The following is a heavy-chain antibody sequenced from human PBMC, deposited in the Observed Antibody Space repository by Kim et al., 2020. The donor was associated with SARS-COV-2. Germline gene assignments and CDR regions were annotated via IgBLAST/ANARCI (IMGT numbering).Heavy chain of an antibody. CDR2: LTWNSGKI. V-gene: IGHV3-9*01. CDR3: ARDILNSYGYDAFHM. J-gene: IGHJ3*02. CDR1: GFTFDDYA. Sequence: GGSLRLSCAASGFTFDDYAMHWVRQFPGKGLEWVSGLTWNSGKIGYADSVKGRFTISRDNAKNSLYLQMNSLRAEDTALYYCARDILNSYGYDAFHMWGQGTMVTVSS. D-gene: IGHD5-18*01.